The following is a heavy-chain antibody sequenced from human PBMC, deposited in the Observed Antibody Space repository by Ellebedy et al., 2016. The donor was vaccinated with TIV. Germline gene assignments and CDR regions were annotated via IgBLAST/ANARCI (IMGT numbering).Heavy chain of an antibody. D-gene: IGHD2/OR15-2a*01. J-gene: IGHJ4*02. Sequence: GESLKTSCAASGFTVSNNYISWVRQAPGKGLEWVSVIYSGGSTYYADSVKGRFTISRDNSKNTVYLQMNSLRAEDTAVYYCARGVLSGYWGQGTLVTVSS. CDR1: GFTVSNNY. CDR3: ARGVLSGY. V-gene: IGHV3-53*01. CDR2: IYSGGST.